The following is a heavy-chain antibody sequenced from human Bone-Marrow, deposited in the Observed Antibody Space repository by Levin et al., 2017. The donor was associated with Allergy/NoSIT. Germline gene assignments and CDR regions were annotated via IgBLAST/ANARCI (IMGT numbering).Heavy chain of an antibody. D-gene: IGHD6-19*01. CDR3: ARVAGYFYMDV. V-gene: IGHV3-13*04. Sequence: GESLKISCAASGFTFSSYDMHWVRQATGKGLEWVSGIGVGGEAYYPVSVKGRFTISREDAKNSLSLQMNSLRAGDTAVYYRARVAGYFYMDVWGKGTTVTVS. J-gene: IGHJ6*03. CDR1: GFTFSSYD. CDR2: IGVGGEA.